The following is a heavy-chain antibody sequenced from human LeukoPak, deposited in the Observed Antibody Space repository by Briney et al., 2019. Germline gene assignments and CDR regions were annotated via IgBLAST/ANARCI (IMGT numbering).Heavy chain of an antibody. Sequence: SETLSLTCAVYGGSFSGYYWSWIRQPPGKGLEWIGEINHSGSTNYNPSLKSRVTISVDTSKNQFSLKLSSVTAADTAVYYCARQNAQWLVRWWFDPWGQGTLVTVSS. V-gene: IGHV4-34*01. D-gene: IGHD6-19*01. J-gene: IGHJ5*02. CDR2: INHSGST. CDR3: ARQNAQWLVRWWFDP. CDR1: GGSFSGYY.